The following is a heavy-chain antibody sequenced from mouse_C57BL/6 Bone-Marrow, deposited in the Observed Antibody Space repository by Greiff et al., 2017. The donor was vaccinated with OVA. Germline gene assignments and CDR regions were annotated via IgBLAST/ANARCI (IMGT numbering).Heavy chain of an antibody. V-gene: IGHV1-19*01. CDR1: GYTFTDYY. CDR3: ASYYYGFAY. J-gene: IGHJ3*01. Sequence: QLQQSGPVLVKPGASVKMSCKASGYTFTDYYMNWVKQSHGKSLEWIGVINPYNGGTSYNQKFKGKATLTVDKSSSTAYMELNSLTSEDSAVYYCASYYYGFAYWGQGTLVTVSA. CDR2: INPYNGGT. D-gene: IGHD1-1*01.